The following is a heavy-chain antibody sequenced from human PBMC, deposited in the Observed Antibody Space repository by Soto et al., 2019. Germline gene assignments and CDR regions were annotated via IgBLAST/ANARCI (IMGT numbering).Heavy chain of an antibody. D-gene: IGHD3-10*01. CDR3: ARFQGPGSYYSYYGMDV. V-gene: IGHV4-59*01. CDR2: IYYSGSA. Sequence: PSETLSLTCTVSGGSISSYYWSWIRQPPGKGLEWIGYIYYSGSANYNPSLKSRVTISVDTSKNQFSLKLSSVTAADTAVYYCARFQGPGSYYSYYGMDVWGQGTTVTVSS. J-gene: IGHJ6*02. CDR1: GGSISSYY.